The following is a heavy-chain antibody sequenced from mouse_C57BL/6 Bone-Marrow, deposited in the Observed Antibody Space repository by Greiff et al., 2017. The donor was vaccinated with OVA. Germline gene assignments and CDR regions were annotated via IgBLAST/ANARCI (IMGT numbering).Heavy chain of an antibody. J-gene: IGHJ2*01. CDR2: IDPSDSYT. CDR3: AREGWLWGY. D-gene: IGHD2-3*01. CDR1: GYTFTSYW. Sequence: QVQLQQPGAELVRPGTSVKLSCKASGYTFTSYWMHWVKQRPGQGLEWIGVIDPSDSYTNYNQKFKGKATLTVDTSSSTAYMQLSSLTSEDSAVYYCAREGWLWGYWGQGTTLTVSS. V-gene: IGHV1-59*01.